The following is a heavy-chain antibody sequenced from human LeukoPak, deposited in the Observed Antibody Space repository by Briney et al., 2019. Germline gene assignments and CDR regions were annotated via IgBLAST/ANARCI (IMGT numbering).Heavy chain of an antibody. J-gene: IGHJ4*02. Sequence: GGSLRLSCAASGFTFSSYSMNWVRQAPGKGLEWVSYISSSSSTIYYADSVKGRFTISRDNAKNSLHLQMNSLRAEDTAVYYCANYWGASDYWGQGTLVTVSS. CDR1: GFTFSSYS. D-gene: IGHD7-27*01. CDR3: ANYWGASDY. CDR2: ISSSSSTI. V-gene: IGHV3-48*04.